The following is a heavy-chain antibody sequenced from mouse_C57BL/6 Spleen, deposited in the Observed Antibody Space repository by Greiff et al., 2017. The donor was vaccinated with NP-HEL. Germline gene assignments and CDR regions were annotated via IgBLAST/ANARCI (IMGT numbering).Heavy chain of an antibody. CDR3: VREGCYYDYEEFAY. CDR2: IRSKSSNYAT. J-gene: IGHJ3*01. Sequence: EVQLVESGGGLVQPKGSLKLSCAASGFTFNTYAMHWVRQAPGKGLEWVARIRSKSSNYATYYADSVKDRFTISRDDSQSMLYLQMNNLKTEDTAMYYCVREGCYYDYEEFAYWGQGTLVTVSA. CDR1: GFTFNTYA. D-gene: IGHD2-4*01. V-gene: IGHV10-3*01.